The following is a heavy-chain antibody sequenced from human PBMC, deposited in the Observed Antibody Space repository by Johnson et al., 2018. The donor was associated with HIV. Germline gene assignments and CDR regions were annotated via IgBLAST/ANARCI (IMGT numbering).Heavy chain of an antibody. CDR3: VRDAFDYRDASGRFGGAGFDI. D-gene: IGHD3-16*01. V-gene: IGHV3-11*04. CDR2: ISSSTDTI. CDR1: GFSFSDYY. Sequence: VQLVESGGGLVKPGGSLRVSCAASGFSFSDYYMSWIRQAPGKGLEWVSYISSSTDTIYYADSVKGRFTIPRDTAKNSLSLQMNSLRAEDTAVYYCVRDAFDYRDASGRFGGAGFDIWGQGTMVTVSS. J-gene: IGHJ3*02.